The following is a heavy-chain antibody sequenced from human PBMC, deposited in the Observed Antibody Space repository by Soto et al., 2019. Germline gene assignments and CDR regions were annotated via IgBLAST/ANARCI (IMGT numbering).Heavy chain of an antibody. CDR3: ARESGGATATLDYYYFYMDV. CDR2: INPNGGVT. CDR1: GDTFNDYY. V-gene: IGHV1-2*04. D-gene: IGHD5-12*01. Sequence: QVQMVQSGAEGKRPGASVTVSCRSAGDTFNDYYIHWVRQAPGQGLEWMGWINPNGGVTKYAQKFQGWVSMTRDTSIRTVYMQLSRLRSDDTAVYYCARESGGATATLDYYYFYMDVWGTGTTVTVSS. J-gene: IGHJ6*03.